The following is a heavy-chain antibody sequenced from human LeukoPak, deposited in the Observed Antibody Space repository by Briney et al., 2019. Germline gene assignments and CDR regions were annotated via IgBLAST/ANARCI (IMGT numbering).Heavy chain of an antibody. CDR2: INPNSGGT. CDR1: GYTFTGYY. Sequence: GASVKVFCKASGYTFTGYYLHRVRQAPGEGVEWMGWINPNSGGTNYAQKFQGRVTMTRDTPISTAYMELSRLKSDDTAVYYCARGQLEIDGSGTFDYWGQGTLVTVSP. CDR3: ARGQLEIDGSGTFDY. D-gene: IGHD6-19*01. J-gene: IGHJ4*02. V-gene: IGHV1-2*02.